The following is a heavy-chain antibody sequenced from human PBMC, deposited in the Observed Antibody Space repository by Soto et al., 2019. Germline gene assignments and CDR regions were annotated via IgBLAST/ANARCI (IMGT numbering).Heavy chain of an antibody. CDR2: ISSTMSYM. V-gene: IGHV3-11*06. CDR1: RFTFSDYY. J-gene: IGHJ6*02. D-gene: IGHD2-8*01. Sequence: QVQLVESGGGLAKPGGSLRLSCAASRFTFSDYYMSWIRQAPGKGLEWVSYISSTMSYMKYADSVKGRFTISRDNTKNSLYLQMNSLGAEDTAVYYCARLRDCSNGICSYGMDVWGQGTTVTVSS. CDR3: ARLRDCSNGICSYGMDV.